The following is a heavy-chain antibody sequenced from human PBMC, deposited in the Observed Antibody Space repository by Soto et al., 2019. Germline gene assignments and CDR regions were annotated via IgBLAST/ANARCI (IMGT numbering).Heavy chain of an antibody. D-gene: IGHD2-15*01. V-gene: IGHV1-69*13. Sequence: ASVKVSCKASGGTLSSYAISWVRQAPGQGLEWMGGISPIFGTAKYAQKFQGRVTITADESTSTAYMELSSLRSDDTAVYYCASRTDGSPYEHWGQVTLVTVSS. J-gene: IGHJ4*02. CDR3: ASRTDGSPYEH. CDR2: ISPIFGTA. CDR1: GGTLSSYA.